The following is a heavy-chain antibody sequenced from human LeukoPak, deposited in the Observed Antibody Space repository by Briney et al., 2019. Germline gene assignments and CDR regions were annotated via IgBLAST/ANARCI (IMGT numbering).Heavy chain of an antibody. J-gene: IGHJ6*03. CDR2: IDNDGTDT. V-gene: IGHV3-74*01. CDR3: TRGGFDHNMDV. Sequence: GGSLRFSCAASGFSLSRYWMHWVRQAPGTGLVWVSYIDNDGTDTNYADSVRGRFTVSRDNAKNTLYLQMNGLRAEDTAVYYCTRGGFDHNMDVWGKGTTVT. CDR1: GFSLSRYW. D-gene: IGHD3-9*01.